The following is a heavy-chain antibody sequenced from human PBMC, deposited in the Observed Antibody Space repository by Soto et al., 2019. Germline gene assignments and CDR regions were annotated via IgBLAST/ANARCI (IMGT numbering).Heavy chain of an antibody. D-gene: IGHD1-7*01. J-gene: IGHJ6*03. CDR2: IGTAGDT. CDR3: ARVNRGITGTITYYYYYYMDV. Sequence: GGSLRLSCAASGFTFSSYDMHWVRQATGKGLEWVSAIGTAGDTYYPGSVKGRFTISRENAKNSLYLQMNSLRAGDTAVYYCARVNRGITGTITYYYYYYMDVWGKGTKVTVSS. CDR1: GFTFSSYD. V-gene: IGHV3-13*01.